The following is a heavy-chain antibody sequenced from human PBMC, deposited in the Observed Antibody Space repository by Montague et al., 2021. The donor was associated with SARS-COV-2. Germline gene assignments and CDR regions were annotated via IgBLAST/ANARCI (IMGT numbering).Heavy chain of an antibody. CDR1: GGSISRYY. D-gene: IGHD5-12*01. V-gene: IGHV4-59*13. J-gene: IGHJ5*02. Sequence: SETLSLTCTVSGGSISRYYWSWIRQPPGKGLEWIGYIYYSGSTNYNPSLKSRVTISVDTSKNQFSLKLSSVTAADTAVYYCARGVATEEGNWFDPWGQGTLVTVSS. CDR2: IYYSGST. CDR3: ARGVATEEGNWFDP.